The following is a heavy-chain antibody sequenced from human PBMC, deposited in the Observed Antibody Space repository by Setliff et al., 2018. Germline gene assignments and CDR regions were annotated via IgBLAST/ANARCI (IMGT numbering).Heavy chain of an antibody. CDR3: MNWDGAF. J-gene: IGHJ4*02. Sequence: PGGSLRLSCAASGFTFSNYGMHWVRQAPGKGLEWVAFIRFDGTGKYYLDSVKGRFTISRDNSKNTLYLQMNSLTTEDTAVYYCMNWDGAFWGRGTLVTVSS. V-gene: IGHV3-30*02. CDR1: GFTFSNYG. CDR2: IRFDGTGK. D-gene: IGHD1-26*01.